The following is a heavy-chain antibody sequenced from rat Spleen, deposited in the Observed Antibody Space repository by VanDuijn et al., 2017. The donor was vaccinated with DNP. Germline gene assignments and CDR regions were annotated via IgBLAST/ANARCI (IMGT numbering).Heavy chain of an antibody. CDR2: VFYDGRGT. Sequence: EVQLVESGGGLVQPGRSLKLSCTASGFIFSDYAMAWVRRSPQRGLEWVATVFYDGRGTNYRDSVKGRFTISRDNAKSTLYLQMNSLRSEDTATYYCASLNSAIFDYWGQGVMVTVSS. CDR1: GFIFSDYA. V-gene: IGHV5-7*01. D-gene: IGHD4-3*01. J-gene: IGHJ2*01. CDR3: ASLNSAIFDY.